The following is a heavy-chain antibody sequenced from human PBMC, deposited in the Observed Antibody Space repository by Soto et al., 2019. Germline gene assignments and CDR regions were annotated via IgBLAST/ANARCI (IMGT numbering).Heavy chain of an antibody. J-gene: IGHJ6*03. CDR3: ARDPSSIMGSSTSGPPPTYYMDV. D-gene: IGHD2-2*01. Sequence: GASVKVSCKASGYTFTGYYMHWVRQAPGQGLEWMGWINPNSGGTNYAQKFQGWVTMTRDTSISTAYMELSRLRSDDTAVYYCARDPSSIMGSSTSGPPPTYYMDVWGKGTTVTVSS. CDR1: GYTFTGYY. V-gene: IGHV1-2*04. CDR2: INPNSGGT.